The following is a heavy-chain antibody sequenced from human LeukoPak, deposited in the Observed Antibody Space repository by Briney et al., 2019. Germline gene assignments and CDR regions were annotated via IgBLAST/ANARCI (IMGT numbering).Heavy chain of an antibody. CDR3: ASSGDSGWYYDYYYGMDV. CDR1: GFTFSSYA. CDR2: ISGSGGST. Sequence: GGSLRLSCAASGFTFSSYAMSWVRQAPGKGLEWVSAISGSGGSTYYADSVKGRFTISRDNSKNTLYRQMNSLRAEDTAVYYCASSGDSGWYYDYYYGMDVWGQGTTVTVSS. V-gene: IGHV3-23*01. J-gene: IGHJ6*02. D-gene: IGHD6-19*01.